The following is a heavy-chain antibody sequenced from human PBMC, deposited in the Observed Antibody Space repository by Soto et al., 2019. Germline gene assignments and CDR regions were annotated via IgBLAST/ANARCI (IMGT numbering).Heavy chain of an antibody. Sequence: SETLSLTCAVSCGSISAYYWGWIRQPPGKGLEWIGYIFYNGKTNYNPSLESRVSISVDTSKKQFSLRVSSVTAADTAVYYCARHFPIGNNWNYFDYWGQGTLVTVSS. J-gene: IGHJ4*02. CDR1: CGSISAYY. V-gene: IGHV4-59*01. D-gene: IGHD1-1*01. CDR3: ARHFPIGNNWNYFDY. CDR2: IFYNGKT.